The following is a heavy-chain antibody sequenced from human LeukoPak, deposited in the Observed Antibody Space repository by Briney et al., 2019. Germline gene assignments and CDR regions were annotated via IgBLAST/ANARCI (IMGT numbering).Heavy chain of an antibody. D-gene: IGHD3-10*01. CDR1: GFTFSSYG. V-gene: IGHV3-30*18. CDR3: AKGTYYYGSTESTGSWYFDL. CDR2: ISYDGSNK. Sequence: GGSLRLSCAASGFTFSSYGMHWVRQAPGKGLEWVPVISYDGSNKYYADSVKGRFTISRDNSKNTLYLQMNSLRAEDTAVYYCAKGTYYYGSTESTGSWYFDLWGRGTLVTVSS. J-gene: IGHJ2*01.